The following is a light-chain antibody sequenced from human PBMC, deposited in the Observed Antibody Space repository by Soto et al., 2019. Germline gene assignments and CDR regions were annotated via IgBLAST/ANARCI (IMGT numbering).Light chain of an antibody. CDR3: QQYNNWPIT. J-gene: IGKJ4*01. CDR1: QSVSSN. CDR2: AAS. V-gene: IGKV3-15*01. Sequence: EVVMTQSPATLSVSLGDRATLSCRASQSVSSNLAWYQQKPGQAPRLLIYAASTRATGIPARLSGSGSGTEFTLTISSLQSEDFAVYSCQQYNNWPITFGGGTKVDIK.